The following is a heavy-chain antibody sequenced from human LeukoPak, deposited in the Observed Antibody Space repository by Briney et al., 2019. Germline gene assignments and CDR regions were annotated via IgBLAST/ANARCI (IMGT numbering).Heavy chain of an antibody. V-gene: IGHV4-34*01. CDR2: INHSRST. D-gene: IGHD1-1*01. CDR1: GGSFSGYY. Sequence: KPSETLSLTCAVYGGSFSGYYWSWIRQPPGKGLEWIGEINHSRSTNYNPSLKSRVTISVDTSKNQFSLKLSSVTAADTAVYYCARGTTGIGDYWGQGTLVTVSS. CDR3: ARGTTGIGDY. J-gene: IGHJ4*02.